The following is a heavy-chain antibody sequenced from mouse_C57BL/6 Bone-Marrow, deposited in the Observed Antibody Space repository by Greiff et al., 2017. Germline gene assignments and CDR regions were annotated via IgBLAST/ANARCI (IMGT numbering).Heavy chain of an antibody. Sequence: VHVQQSGAELVRPGASVKLSCTASGFNFKDDYMHWVKQRPERGLEWIGWIDPENGDTEYASKFQGKATITADTSSNTAYLQLSSLTSEDTAVYYCTISNYDYFDYWGQGTTLTVSS. CDR3: TISNYDYFDY. V-gene: IGHV14-4*01. J-gene: IGHJ2*01. CDR2: IDPENGDT. CDR1: GFNFKDDY. D-gene: IGHD2-5*01.